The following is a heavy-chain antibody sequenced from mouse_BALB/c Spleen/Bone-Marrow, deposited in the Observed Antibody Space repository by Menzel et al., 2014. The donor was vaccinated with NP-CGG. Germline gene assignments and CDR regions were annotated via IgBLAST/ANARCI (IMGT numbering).Heavy chain of an antibody. Sequence: VQLQQPGAELVKPGASVKLSCTASGFNIKDTYMHWVKQRPEQGLEWIGRIDPANGNTKYDPKFQGKATITADTSSNTAYLQLSSLTSEVTAVYYXASYVYGYYFDYWGQGTTLTVSS. CDR2: IDPANGNT. CDR3: ASYVYGYYFDY. D-gene: IGHD2-2*01. CDR1: GFNIKDTY. V-gene: IGHV14-3*02. J-gene: IGHJ2*01.